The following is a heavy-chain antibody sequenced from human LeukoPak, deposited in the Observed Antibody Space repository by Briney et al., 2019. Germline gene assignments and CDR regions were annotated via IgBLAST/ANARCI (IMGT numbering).Heavy chain of an antibody. CDR2: INPKSGGT. CDR1: GYNFTGYY. V-gene: IGHV1-2*02. Sequence: ASVKVSCKASGYNFTGYYIHWVRQAPGQGLEWMGWINPKSGGTNYAQKFQGRVTMTRDTSNSTAYMELSRLRSDDTAVYYCATRGTYDSSDYFDYWGQGTLVTVSS. CDR3: ATRGTYDSSDYFDY. J-gene: IGHJ4*02. D-gene: IGHD3-22*01.